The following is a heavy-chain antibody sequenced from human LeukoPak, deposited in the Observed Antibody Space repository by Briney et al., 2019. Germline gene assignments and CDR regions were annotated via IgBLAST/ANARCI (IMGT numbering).Heavy chain of an antibody. CDR3: ARGPSGSPYYFDY. J-gene: IGHJ4*02. CDR1: GGSFSGYY. Sequence: SETLSLTCAVYGGSFSGYYWSWIRQPPGKGLEGIGEINHSGSTNYNPSLKSRVTISVDTSKNQFSLKLSSVTAADTAVYYCARGPSGSPYYFDYWGQGTLVTVSS. D-gene: IGHD1-26*01. V-gene: IGHV4-34*01. CDR2: INHSGST.